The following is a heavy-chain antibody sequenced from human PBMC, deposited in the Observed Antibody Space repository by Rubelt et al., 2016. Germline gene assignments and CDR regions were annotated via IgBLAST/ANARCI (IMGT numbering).Heavy chain of an antibody. J-gene: IGHJ4*02. CDR1: GFTFSSYA. V-gene: IGHV3-23*01. D-gene: IGHD4-17*01. CDR2: ISGSGGST. CDR3: AKVPIRTVTSTFDY. Sequence: EVQLLESGGGLVQPGGSLRLSCAASGFTFSSYAMSWVRQAPGKGLEWVSAISGSGGSTYYADSVKGRFTFSRDNTKNTLYLQMHSLRAEDTAVYYCAKVPIRTVTSTFDYWGQGTLVTVSS.